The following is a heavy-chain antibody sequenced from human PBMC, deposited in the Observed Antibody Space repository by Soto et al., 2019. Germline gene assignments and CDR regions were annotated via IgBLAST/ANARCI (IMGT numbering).Heavy chain of an antibody. Sequence: PGGSLRLSCAASGFTFSSYSMNWVRQAPGKGLEWVSSISSSSSYIYYADSVKGRFTISRDNAKNSLYLQMNSLRAEDTAVYYCARGDGGGGYSYGYYYYYYGMDVWGQGTTVTVS. J-gene: IGHJ6*02. V-gene: IGHV3-21*01. CDR1: GFTFSSYS. D-gene: IGHD5-18*01. CDR2: ISSSSSYI. CDR3: ARGDGGGGYSYGYYYYYYGMDV.